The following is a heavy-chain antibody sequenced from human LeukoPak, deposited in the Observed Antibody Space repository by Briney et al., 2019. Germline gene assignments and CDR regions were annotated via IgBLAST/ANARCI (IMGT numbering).Heavy chain of an antibody. Sequence: GSLRLSCAASGFSFRNYGMSWVRQAPGKGLEWVSALSGSGDTTYYGDSERGRFTISRDNSKNTLYLQINSLRAEDTAVYFCAKDRVGAMLYFDLWGQGTLVTVSS. CDR2: LSGSGDTT. CDR3: AKDRVGAMLYFDL. D-gene: IGHD1-26*01. CDR1: GFSFRNYG. V-gene: IGHV3-23*01. J-gene: IGHJ4*02.